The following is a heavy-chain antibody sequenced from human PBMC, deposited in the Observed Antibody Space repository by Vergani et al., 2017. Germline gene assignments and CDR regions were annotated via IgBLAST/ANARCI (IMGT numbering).Heavy chain of an antibody. Sequence: QVQLVESGGGVVQPGRSLRLSCAASGFTFSSYAMHWVRQAPGKGLEWVAVISYDGSNKYYADSVKGRFTISRDNSKNTLYLQMNSLRAEDTAVYYCARXGSGTLTTYYYYYYMDVWGKGTTVTVSS. D-gene: IGHD1-1*01. J-gene: IGHJ6*03. CDR1: GFTFSSYA. V-gene: IGHV3-30-3*01. CDR2: ISYDGSNK. CDR3: ARXGSGTLTTYYYYYYMDV.